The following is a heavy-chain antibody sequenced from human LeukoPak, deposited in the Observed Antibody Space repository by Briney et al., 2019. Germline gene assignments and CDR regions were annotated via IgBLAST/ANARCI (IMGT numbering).Heavy chain of an antibody. CDR2: VSYDGNIK. CDR3: ARDVSMMVVVRLDF. D-gene: IGHD3-22*01. CDR1: GFTSSEYA. V-gene: IGHV3-30*01. J-gene: IGHJ4*02. Sequence: GGSLRLSCEVSGFTSSEYALHWVRQAPGKGLKGVAVVSYDGNIKDYADSVKGRFTIYRDNSKNTPYLQMHSLRPEDTAVYYCARDVSMMVVVRLDFWGQGTRVTVSS.